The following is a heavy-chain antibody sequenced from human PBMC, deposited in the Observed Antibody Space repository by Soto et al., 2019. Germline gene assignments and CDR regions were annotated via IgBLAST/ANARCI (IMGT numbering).Heavy chain of an antibody. V-gene: IGHV3-23*01. CDR2: ISDGGDLT. CDR3: ARRAFGSSRSFDI. D-gene: IGHD6-6*01. J-gene: IGHJ3*02. Sequence: GRSLRLSCTGSGFAFSSHPMSWVRQAPERGLEWVSGISDGGDLTYNADSVRGRFTISRDNSKNTLFLQMNSLRVEDTAVYYCARRAFGSSRSFDIWGQGTIVTV. CDR1: GFAFSSHP.